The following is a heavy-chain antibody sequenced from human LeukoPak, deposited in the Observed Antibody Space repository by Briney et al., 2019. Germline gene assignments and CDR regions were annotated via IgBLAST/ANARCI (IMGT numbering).Heavy chain of an antibody. V-gene: IGHV3-23*01. J-gene: IGHJ4*02. D-gene: IGHD3-22*01. CDR3: AKVPITMIVVVITGYYFDY. Sequence: GGSLRLSCAASGFTFSSYAMSWVRQAPGKGLEWVSAISGSGGSTYYADSVKGRFTIPRDNSKNTLYLQMNSLRAEDTAVYYCAKVPITMIVVVITGYYFDYWGQGTLVTVSS. CDR2: ISGSGGST. CDR1: GFTFSSYA.